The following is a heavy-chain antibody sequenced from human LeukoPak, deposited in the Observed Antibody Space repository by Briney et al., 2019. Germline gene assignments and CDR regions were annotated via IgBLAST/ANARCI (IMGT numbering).Heavy chain of an antibody. D-gene: IGHD6-13*01. J-gene: IGHJ6*02. V-gene: IGHV3-11*01. Sequence: KAGGSLRLSCAASGFTFSDYYMSWIRQAPGKGLEWVSYISSSGSTIYYADSVKGRFTISRGNAKNSLYLQMNSLRAEDTAVYYCARWGATGSSWHYYYYGMDVWGQGTTVTVSS. CDR3: ARWGATGSSWHYYYYGMDV. CDR1: GFTFSDYY. CDR2: ISSSGSTI.